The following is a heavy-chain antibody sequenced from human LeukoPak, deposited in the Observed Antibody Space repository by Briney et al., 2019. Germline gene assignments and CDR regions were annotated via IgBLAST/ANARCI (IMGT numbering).Heavy chain of an antibody. CDR2: IRYDGSKK. CDR1: GFTSSSYG. CDR3: AKREEDYMDV. J-gene: IGHJ6*03. Sequence: PGGSLRLSCAASGFTSSSYGMHWVRQAPGKGLEWVAFIRYDGSKKYYADSVKGRFTISRDNSKNTLYLQINSLRAEDTAIYYCAKREEDYMDVWGKGTTVTISS. D-gene: IGHD1-26*01. V-gene: IGHV3-30*02.